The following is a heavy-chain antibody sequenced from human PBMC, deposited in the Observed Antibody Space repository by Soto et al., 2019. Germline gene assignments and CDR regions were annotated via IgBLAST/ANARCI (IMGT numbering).Heavy chain of an antibody. J-gene: IGHJ5*02. CDR2: ISGYNGKT. V-gene: IGHV1-18*04. CDR3: ARDWGIAFGGEKGLNWFDP. CDR1: GYTFSSYS. D-gene: IGHD3-16*01. Sequence: PLVQSGAEVKKPGASVKVSCKASGYTFSSYSITWVRQAPGQGLEWMGWISGYNGKTNYVQKLQGRVTMTTDTSTSTAYMELRSLRSDDTAVYYCARDWGIAFGGEKGLNWFDPWGQGTLVTVSA.